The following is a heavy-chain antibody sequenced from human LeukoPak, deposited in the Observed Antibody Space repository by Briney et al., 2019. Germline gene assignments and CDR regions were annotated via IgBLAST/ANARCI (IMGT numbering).Heavy chain of an antibody. CDR3: AVEMATG. CDR2: IYYSGST. CDR1: GGSISSYY. D-gene: IGHD5-24*01. V-gene: IGHV4-59*08. Sequence: SETLSLTCTVSGGSISSYYWSWIRQPPGKGLEWIGYIYYSGSTNYNPSLKSRVTISVDTSKNQFSLKLSSVTAADTAVYYCAVEMATGWGQGTLDTVSS. J-gene: IGHJ4*02.